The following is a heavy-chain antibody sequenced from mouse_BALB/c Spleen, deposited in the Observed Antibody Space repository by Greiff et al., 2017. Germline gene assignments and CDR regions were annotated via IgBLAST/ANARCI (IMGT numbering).Heavy chain of an antibody. CDR3: ARGLRDAMDY. CDR2: ISSGSSTI. V-gene: IGHV5-17*02. Sequence: EVKLMESGGGLVQPGGSRKLSCAASGFTFSSFGMHWVRQAPEKGLEWVAYISSGSSTIYYADTVKGRFTISRDNPKNTLFLQMTSLRSEDTAMYYCARGLRDAMDYWGQGTSVTVSS. D-gene: IGHD2-2*01. J-gene: IGHJ4*01. CDR1: GFTFSSFG.